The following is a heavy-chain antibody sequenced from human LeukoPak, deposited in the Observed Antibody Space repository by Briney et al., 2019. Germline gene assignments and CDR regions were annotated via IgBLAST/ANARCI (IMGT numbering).Heavy chain of an antibody. Sequence: GGSLRLSCAASGFTFSSYSMNWVRQAPGKGLEWVSYISSSSSTIYYADSVKGRFTISRDNAKNSLYLQMTSLRAEDTAVYYCARDDWAAAGNTAEYFQHWGQGTLVTVSS. D-gene: IGHD6-13*01. V-gene: IGHV3-48*01. CDR3: ARDDWAAAGNTAEYFQH. J-gene: IGHJ1*01. CDR1: GFTFSSYS. CDR2: ISSSSSTI.